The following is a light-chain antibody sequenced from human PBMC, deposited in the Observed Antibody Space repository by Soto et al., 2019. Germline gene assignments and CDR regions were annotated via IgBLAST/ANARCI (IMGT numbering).Light chain of an antibody. Sequence: DIQMTQSPSSLSASVGDRVTITCRASQSINNYLNWYQQKPGKAPKLLIYSASTLQSGVPSRFSGSGSGTEFTLTISSLQSEDFAVYYCQQYNNWPPWTFGQGTKVEIK. CDR2: SAS. J-gene: IGKJ1*01. CDR3: QQYNNWPPWT. V-gene: IGKV1-39*01. CDR1: QSINNY.